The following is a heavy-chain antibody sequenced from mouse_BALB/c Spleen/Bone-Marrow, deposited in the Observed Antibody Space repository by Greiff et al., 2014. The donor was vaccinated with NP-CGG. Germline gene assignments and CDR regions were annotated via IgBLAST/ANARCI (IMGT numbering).Heavy chain of an antibody. V-gene: IGHV2-9*02. D-gene: IGHD1-2*01. CDR2: IWAGGST. CDR3: ARPSAHYWSSDY. Sequence: VQLEESGPGLVAPSQSLSITCTVSGFSLTSYGVHWVRQPPGKGLEWLGVIWAGGSTNYNSALMSRLSISKDNSKSQVFLKMNMLRPESEDMSFYARPSAHYWSSDYWGQGTSVTVSS. CDR1: GFSLTSYG. J-gene: IGHJ4*01.